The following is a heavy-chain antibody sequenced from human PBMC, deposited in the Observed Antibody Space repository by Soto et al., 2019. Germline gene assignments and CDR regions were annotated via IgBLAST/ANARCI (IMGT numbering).Heavy chain of an antibody. CDR1: GYTFISHG. J-gene: IGHJ6*02. V-gene: IGHV1-18*04. Sequence: QVQLVQSGVEVKKPGASVKVSCKASGYTFISHGISWVRQAPGQGLEWMGWISGKNVNTNYAQKLQGRATLTTDTSTSTAYMELRSLRSDDTAVYYCARVSSSIVVVPDYGMDVWGQGTTVTVSS. D-gene: IGHD2-15*01. CDR2: ISGKNVNT. CDR3: ARVSSSIVVVPDYGMDV.